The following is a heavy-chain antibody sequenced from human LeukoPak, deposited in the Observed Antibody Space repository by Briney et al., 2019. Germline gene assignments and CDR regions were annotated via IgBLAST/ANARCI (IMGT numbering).Heavy chain of an antibody. V-gene: IGHV4-34*01. CDR3: ARAVAGTSFELDY. D-gene: IGHD6-19*01. J-gene: IGHJ4*02. Sequence: SETLSLTCAVYGVSFSGYYWSWIRQPPGKGLEWIGEINHSGSTNYNPSLKSRVTISVDMSKNQFSLKLSSVTAADTAVYYCARAVAGTSFELDYWGQGTLVTVSS. CDR2: INHSGST. CDR1: GVSFSGYY.